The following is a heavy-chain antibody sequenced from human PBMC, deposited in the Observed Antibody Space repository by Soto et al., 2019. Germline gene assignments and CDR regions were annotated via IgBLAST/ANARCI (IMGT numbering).Heavy chain of an antibody. J-gene: IGHJ4*02. V-gene: IGHV3-30*18. Sequence: GGSLRLSFAASGFTFSSYGMHWVRQAPGKGLEWVAVISYDGSNKYYADSVKGRFTISRDNSKNTLYLQMNSLRAEDTAVYYCAKLPTVVEYYFDYWGQGTLVTVSS. CDR3: AKLPTVVEYYFDY. CDR1: GFTFSSYG. CDR2: ISYDGSNK. D-gene: IGHD2-15*01.